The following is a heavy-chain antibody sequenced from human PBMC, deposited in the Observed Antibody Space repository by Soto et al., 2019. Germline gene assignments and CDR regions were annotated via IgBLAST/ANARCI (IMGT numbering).Heavy chain of an antibody. J-gene: IGHJ5*02. CDR3: ARDFAGRGPFDP. Sequence: QVLLQESGPGLVKPSETLSLTCSVSNVSIKSSYWNWIRQSPGKGLEWIGFVYYTGTTKYNPSLKGRVPISVDTSNNECSLKLTSVTTADTAFYFCARDFAGRGPFDPWGQGTLVTVSS. CDR1: NVSIKSSY. D-gene: IGHD1-26*01. CDR2: VYYTGTT. V-gene: IGHV4-59*01.